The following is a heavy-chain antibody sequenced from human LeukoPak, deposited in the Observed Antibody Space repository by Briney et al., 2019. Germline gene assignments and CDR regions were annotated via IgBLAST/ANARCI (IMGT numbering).Heavy chain of an antibody. CDR2: VDETGSN. V-gene: IGHV4-59*08. CDR3: ARRLKIVVSGTVASDS. CDR1: GGSISTYY. Sequence: SETLSLTCTVSGGSISTYYRSWIRQPPGKGLEWIGYVDETGSNNYNPSLKTRASPSEDTTNNQICINPSCVTAAHTAVYDCARRLKIVVSGTVASDSWGQGTMVTASS. J-gene: IGHJ3*02. D-gene: IGHD3-22*01.